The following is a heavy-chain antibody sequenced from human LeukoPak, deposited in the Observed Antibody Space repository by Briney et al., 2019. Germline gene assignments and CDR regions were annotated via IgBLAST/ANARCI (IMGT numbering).Heavy chain of an antibody. CDR3: AKVISSGSYYYFDY. J-gene: IGHJ4*02. Sequence: PGGSLRLSCAASGVTFRSYAMSWVRQAPGKGLGWVSAISGSGRGTYYADSVKGRFTISRDTSKNTLYLQMNTLRAEDTAVYYCAKVISSGSYYYFDYWGQGTPVTVSS. D-gene: IGHD1-26*01. CDR2: ISGSGRGT. V-gene: IGHV3-23*01. CDR1: GVTFRSYA.